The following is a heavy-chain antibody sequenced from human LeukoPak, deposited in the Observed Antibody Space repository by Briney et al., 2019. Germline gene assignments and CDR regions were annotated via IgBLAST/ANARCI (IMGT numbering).Heavy chain of an antibody. D-gene: IGHD3-22*01. V-gene: IGHV1-69*04. CDR1: GGTFSSSA. J-gene: IGHJ4*02. Sequence: ASVKVSCKTSGGTFSSSAITWVRQAPGQGLEWMGRIIPALNITSYAQKFQGRVTITADTSTSTAYMELSSLRSEETAVYYCAGPKYYYDSSGYYYYFDYWGQGTLVTVSS. CDR3: AGPKYYYDSSGYYYYFDY. CDR2: IIPALNIT.